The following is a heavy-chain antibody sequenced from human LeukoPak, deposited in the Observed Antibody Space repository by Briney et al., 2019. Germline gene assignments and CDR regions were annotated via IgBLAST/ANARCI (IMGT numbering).Heavy chain of an antibody. D-gene: IGHD3-10*02. CDR1: GFTFSSYG. CDR3: AELGITMIGGV. V-gene: IGHV3-30*02. J-gene: IGHJ6*04. CDR2: IRYDGRNK. Sequence: GGSLRLSCGASGFTFSSYGMHWVRQAPGKGLEWVAFIRYDGRNKYYADSVMGRFTISRDNSKNTLYLQMNSLRGEDTAVYYCAELGITMIGGVWGKGTTVTISS.